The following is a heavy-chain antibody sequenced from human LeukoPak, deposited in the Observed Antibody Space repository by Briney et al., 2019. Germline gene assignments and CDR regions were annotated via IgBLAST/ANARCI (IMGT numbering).Heavy chain of an antibody. CDR3: ARLKVRGGFFDY. J-gene: IGHJ4*02. CDR1: GFTFSSYW. D-gene: IGHD2-15*01. Sequence: GGSLRLSCAASGFTFSSYWMHWVRQAPGKGLVWVSRINTDGSSTSYADSVKGRFTISRDNAKDTLYLQMNSLRAEDTAVYYCARLKVRGGFFDYWGQGTLVTVSS. CDR2: INTDGSST. V-gene: IGHV3-74*01.